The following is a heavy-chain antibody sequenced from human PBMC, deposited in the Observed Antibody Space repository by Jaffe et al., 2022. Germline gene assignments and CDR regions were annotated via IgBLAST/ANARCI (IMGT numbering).Heavy chain of an antibody. V-gene: IGHV4-38-2*01. D-gene: IGHD3-9*01. CDR1: GYSISSGYY. CDR2: IYHSGST. CDR3: ARASQGRYFDWLLSDAFDI. Sequence: QVQLQESGPGLVKPSETLSLTCAVSGYSISSGYYWGWIRQPPGKGLEWIGSIYHSGSTYYNPSLKSRVTISVDTSKNQFSLKLSSVTAADTAVYYCARASQGRYFDWLLSDAFDIWGQGTMVTVSS. J-gene: IGHJ3*02.